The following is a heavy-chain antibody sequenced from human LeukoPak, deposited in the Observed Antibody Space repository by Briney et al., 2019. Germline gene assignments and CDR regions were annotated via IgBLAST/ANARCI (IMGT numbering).Heavy chain of an antibody. J-gene: IGHJ4*02. CDR1: GGSINISDYY. CDR2: MHYSGST. Sequence: PSETLSLTCTVSGGSINISDYYWGWIRQPPGKGLEWIGSMHYSGSTYYNPSLKSRVTISVDTSKNQFSLKVSSVTAADTAVYYCARQLYDSSGYPFDYWGQGTLVTVSS. V-gene: IGHV4-39*01. D-gene: IGHD3-22*01. CDR3: ARQLYDSSGYPFDY.